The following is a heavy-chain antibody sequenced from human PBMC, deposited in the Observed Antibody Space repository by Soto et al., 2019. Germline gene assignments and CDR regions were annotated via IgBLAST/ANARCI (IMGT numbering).Heavy chain of an antibody. J-gene: IGHJ4*02. V-gene: IGHV1-2*02. CDR3: APESGGGGGGSHGGGFDY. Sequence: QVQLVQSGAEVKKPGASVKVSCKASAYTFTGYYMHRVRQAPGQGREWMGWINPNSGGTNHAQKVQGRVTVYRDTSNRTAYMELGRLRSDETAVYYCAPESGGGGGGSHGGGFDYWGQGTLVTVSS. CDR2: INPNSGGT. CDR1: AYTFTGYY. D-gene: IGHD3-16*01.